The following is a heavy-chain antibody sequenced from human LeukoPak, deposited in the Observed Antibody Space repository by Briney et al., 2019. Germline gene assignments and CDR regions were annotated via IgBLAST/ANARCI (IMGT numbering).Heavy chain of an antibody. CDR2: IYYSGTT. Sequence: KSSETLSLTCTVSGGSIITRSYYWGWIRQPPGKGLEWIGTIYYSGTTYYNPSLKSRVTMSVDTSKNHFSLNLSSVTATDTAVYYCARSIQLWLAGFDSWGQGTLVTVSS. CDR1: GGSIITRSYY. CDR3: ARSIQLWLAGFDS. D-gene: IGHD5-18*01. J-gene: IGHJ4*02. V-gene: IGHV4-39*02.